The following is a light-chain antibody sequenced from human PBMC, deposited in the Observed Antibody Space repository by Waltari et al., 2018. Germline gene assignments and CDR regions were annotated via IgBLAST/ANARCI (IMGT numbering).Light chain of an antibody. J-gene: IGKJ1*01. V-gene: IGKV3-20*01. CDR1: QSVSRA. Sequence: EIVLTQSPGTLSLSLGDRATVACRASQSVSRALAWYQQKPGQAPRRLIYGASTRATGIPDRFSGSGSGTDFSLTISRLEPDDFAVYYCQHYLRLPVTFGQGTTVEI. CDR2: GAS. CDR3: QHYLRLPVT.